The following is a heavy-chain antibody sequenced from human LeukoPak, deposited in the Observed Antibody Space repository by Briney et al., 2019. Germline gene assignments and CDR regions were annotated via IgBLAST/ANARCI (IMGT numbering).Heavy chain of an antibody. J-gene: IGHJ6*02. CDR2: ININNGNT. V-gene: IGHV1-18*01. D-gene: IGHD1-26*01. CDR3: ARDALKWESGYDYYYGLDV. Sequence: ASVKVSRKASGYTFTSCGISWVRQAPGQGLEWMGWININNGNTEYAQNLQARVTMTTDTSTSTAYMELRSLRSDDTAVYYCARDALKWESGYDYYYGLDVWGQGTTVTVSS. CDR1: GYTFTSCG.